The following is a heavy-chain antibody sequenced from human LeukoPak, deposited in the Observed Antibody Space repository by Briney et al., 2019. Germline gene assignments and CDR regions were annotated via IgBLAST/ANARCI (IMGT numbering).Heavy chain of an antibody. CDR1: GFTFSSYA. V-gene: IGHV3-23*01. D-gene: IGHD3-10*01. J-gene: IGHJ4*02. CDR3: AKDSTTYSGNRIYFEY. CDR2: MSGSSMTP. Sequence: GGSLRLSCAASGFTFSSYAISWVRQAPGKGLEWVSSMSGSSMTPLYADSEKGHFHISRDNSNNKAFMKLNRLRADDRAVYYCAKDSTTYSGNRIYFEYWGQGTLVPVS.